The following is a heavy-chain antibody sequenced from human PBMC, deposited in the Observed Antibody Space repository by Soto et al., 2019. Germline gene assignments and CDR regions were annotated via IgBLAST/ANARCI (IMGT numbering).Heavy chain of an antibody. CDR2: ISDDGSQK. Sequence: GGSLRLSCAASGFTFRAYGMHWVRQAPGKGLEWVAFISDDGSQKYYGDSVKGRFTISRDNSKNTLSLRMISLRTEDTSVYYCAKEAPGGWHFFDTWGQGTLVTVSS. J-gene: IGHJ4*02. D-gene: IGHD6-19*01. V-gene: IGHV3-30*18. CDR3: AKEAPGGWHFFDT. CDR1: GFTFRAYG.